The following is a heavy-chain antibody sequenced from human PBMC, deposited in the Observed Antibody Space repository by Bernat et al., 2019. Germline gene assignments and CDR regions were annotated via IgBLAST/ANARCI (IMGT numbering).Heavy chain of an antibody. J-gene: IGHJ6*03. CDR1: GFTFSSYA. V-gene: IGHV3-23*01. CDR3: AGQSLTTYYYYMDV. D-gene: IGHD2/OR15-2a*01. CDR2: ISGSGGST. Sequence: EVQLLESGGGLVQPGGSLRLSCAASGFTFSSYAMSWVRQAPGKGLEWVSAISGSGGSTYYADSVKGRFTISRDNSKNTLYLQMNSLRAEDMAVYYCAGQSLTTYYYYMDVWGKGTTVTVSS.